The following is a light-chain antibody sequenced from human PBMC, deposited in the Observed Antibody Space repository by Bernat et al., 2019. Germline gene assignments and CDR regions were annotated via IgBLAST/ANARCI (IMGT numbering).Light chain of an antibody. CDR1: SSDIGSNS. CDR3: AAWDDSLNGWV. V-gene: IGLV1-44*01. J-gene: IGLJ3*02. CDR2: ATN. Sequence: TKPPAEAGKPGQRVTISGAGSSSDIGSNSVTWYQQFPGTAPKVLMYATNQRPSGVPDRFSGSKSGTSASLAISGLLSDDEADYYCAAWDDSLNGWVFGGGTKLTVL.